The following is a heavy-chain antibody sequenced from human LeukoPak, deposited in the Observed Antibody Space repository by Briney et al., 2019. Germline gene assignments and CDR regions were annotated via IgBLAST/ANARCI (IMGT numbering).Heavy chain of an antibody. CDR1: GFTFSSYA. CDR3: ARDSPSRDSPDYMDV. Sequence: PGRSLRLSCAASGFTFSSYAMHWVRQAPGKGLEWVAVISYDGSNKNYVDSVKGRFTISRDNSKNTLYLQMNSLRAEDTAVYYCARDSPSRDSPDYMDVWGKGTTVTVSS. CDR2: ISYDGSNK. J-gene: IGHJ6*03. D-gene: IGHD3/OR15-3a*01. V-gene: IGHV3-30*01.